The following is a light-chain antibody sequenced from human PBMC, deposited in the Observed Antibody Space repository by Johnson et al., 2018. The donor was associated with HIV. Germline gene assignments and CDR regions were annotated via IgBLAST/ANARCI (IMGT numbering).Light chain of an antibody. CDR1: SSNIGNNY. J-gene: IGLJ1*01. CDR3: ATWDSLVAGGV. Sequence: QSVLTQPPSVSAAPGQKVTISCSGSSSNIGNNYVSWYQQLPGTAPKLLIYENNKRPSGIPDRFSGSKSGPSATLGITGLQTGDGAAYYCATWDSLVAGGVFRTGTELFVL. V-gene: IGLV1-51*02. CDR2: ENN.